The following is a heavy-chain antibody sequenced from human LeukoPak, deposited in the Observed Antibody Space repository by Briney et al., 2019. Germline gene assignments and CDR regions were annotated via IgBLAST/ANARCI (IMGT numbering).Heavy chain of an antibody. CDR3: AKVAPRDQAQRQARDTSIAVAGHRGQRGY. V-gene: IGHV3-23*01. CDR2: ISGSGGST. CDR1: GFTFSSYA. Sequence: QTGGSLRLSCAASGFTFSSYAMSWVRQAPGKGLEWVSAISGSGGSTYYADSVKGRFTISRDNSKNTLYLQMNSLRAEDTAVYYCAKVAPRDQAQRQARDTSIAVAGHRGQRGYWGQGTLVTVSS. J-gene: IGHJ4*02. D-gene: IGHD6-19*01.